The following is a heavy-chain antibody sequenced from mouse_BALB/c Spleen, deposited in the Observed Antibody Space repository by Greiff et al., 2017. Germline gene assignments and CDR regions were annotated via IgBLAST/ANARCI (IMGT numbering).Heavy chain of an antibody. D-gene: IGHD3-3*01. CDR2: ISNLAYSI. CDR3: AREGGPKAMDY. J-gene: IGHJ4*01. CDR1: GFTFSDYG. V-gene: IGHV5-15*02. Sequence: DVMLVESGGGLVQPGGSRKLSCAASGFTFSDYGMAWVRQAPGKGPEWVAFISNLAYSIYYADTVTGRFTISRENAKNTLYLEMSSLRSEDTAMYYCAREGGPKAMDYWGQGTSVTVSS.